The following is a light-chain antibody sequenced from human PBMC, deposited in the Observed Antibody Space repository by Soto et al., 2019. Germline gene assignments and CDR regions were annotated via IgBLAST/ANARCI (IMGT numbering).Light chain of an antibody. V-gene: IGKV3-15*01. CDR2: GAS. CDR1: QSVGSN. Sequence: EIVLTQSPATLSVSPGERATLSCRASQSVGSNLAWYQQKPGQAPRLLIYGASTRATDIPTRFSGSGSGTEFTLTITSLQSEDFAVYYCQQYNNWPRTFGQGTKVDI. J-gene: IGKJ1*01. CDR3: QQYNNWPRT.